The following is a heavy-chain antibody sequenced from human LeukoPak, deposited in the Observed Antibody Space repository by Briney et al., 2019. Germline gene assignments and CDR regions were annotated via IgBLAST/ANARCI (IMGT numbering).Heavy chain of an antibody. D-gene: IGHD2-21*02. CDR3: AKAPLYCGGDCYALTSFDY. V-gene: IGHV3-23*01. J-gene: IGHJ4*02. Sequence: GGSLRLSCAASGFTFDDYAMSWVRQAPGKGLEWVSAISGSGGSTYYADSVKGRFTISRDNSKNTLYLQMNSLRAEDTAVYYCAKAPLYCGGDCYALTSFDYWGQGTLVTVSS. CDR2: ISGSGGST. CDR1: GFTFDDYA.